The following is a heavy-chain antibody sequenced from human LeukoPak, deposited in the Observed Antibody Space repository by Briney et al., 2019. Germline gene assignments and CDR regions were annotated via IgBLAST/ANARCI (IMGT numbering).Heavy chain of an antibody. V-gene: IGHV1-2*02. CDR3: VRRVVPTAFSWFDP. D-gene: IGHD2-2*01. CDR1: GYTFTGYY. J-gene: IGHJ5*02. Sequence: ASVKVYCKTSGYTFTGYYMYWVRQAPGQGLEWMGWINPNSGGTNYAQKFQGRVTMTRDTSISTVYMELGSLRSDDTAVYFCVRRVVPTAFSWFDPWGQGTLVTVSP. CDR2: INPNSGGT.